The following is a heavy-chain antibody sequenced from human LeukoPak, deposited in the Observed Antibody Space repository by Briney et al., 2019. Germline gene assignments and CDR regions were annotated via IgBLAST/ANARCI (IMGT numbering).Heavy chain of an antibody. D-gene: IGHD3-9*01. CDR3: AREKTYYDILTGYYIPYHFDY. J-gene: IGHJ4*02. Sequence: TSETLSLTCTVSGGSISSSSYYWGWIRQPPGKGLEWIGSIYYSGSTYYNPSLKSRVTISVDTSKNQFSLKLSPVTVADTAVYYCAREKTYYDILTGYYIPYHFDYWGQGTLVTVSS. CDR1: GGSISSSSYY. V-gene: IGHV4-39*07. CDR2: IYYSGST.